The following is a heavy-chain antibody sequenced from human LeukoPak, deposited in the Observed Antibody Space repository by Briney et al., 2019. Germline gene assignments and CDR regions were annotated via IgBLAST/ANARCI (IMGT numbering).Heavy chain of an antibody. CDR3: AKDGKNYFDY. V-gene: IGHV3-43D*03. J-gene: IGHJ4*02. CDR2: ISWDGGST. Sequence: GGSLRLSCVASGFTFDDYSMHWVRQAPGKGLEWVSLISWDGGSTYYADSVKGRFTISRDNSKNSLYLQMNSLRADDTALYYCAKDGKNYFDYWGQGTLVTVSS. CDR1: GFTFDDYS.